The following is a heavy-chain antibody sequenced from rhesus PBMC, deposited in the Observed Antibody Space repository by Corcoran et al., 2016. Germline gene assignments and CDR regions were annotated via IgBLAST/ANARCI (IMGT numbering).Heavy chain of an antibody. V-gene: IGHV4-169*02. J-gene: IGHJ4*01. D-gene: IGHD2-21*01. CDR1: GGSISSSY. CDR3: ASGILDCTGSGCYDY. CDR2: IYGSGSST. Sequence: QLQLQESGPGLVKPSETLSVTCAVSGGSISSSYWSWIRQAPGKGLEWSGFIYGSGSSTNYNPSRKGRVTLSVDTSKNQLSLKLSCVTAADTAGYYCASGILDCTGSGCYDYWGQGVLVTVSS.